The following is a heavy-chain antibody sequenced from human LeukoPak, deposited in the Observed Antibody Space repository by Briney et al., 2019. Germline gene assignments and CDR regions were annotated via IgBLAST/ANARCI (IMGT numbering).Heavy chain of an antibody. CDR3: ARTLRDLAYYYYYMDV. V-gene: IGHV3-7*01. CDR2: IKQDGSEK. J-gene: IGHJ6*03. Sequence: GGSLRLSCAASGFTLSSYWMSWVRQAPAKGLEWVANIKQDGSEKYYVDSVKGRFTTSRDNAKNSLYLQMNSLRAEDTAVYYCARTLRDLAYYYYYMDVWGKGTTVTVSS. CDR1: GFTLSSYW. D-gene: IGHD4-17*01.